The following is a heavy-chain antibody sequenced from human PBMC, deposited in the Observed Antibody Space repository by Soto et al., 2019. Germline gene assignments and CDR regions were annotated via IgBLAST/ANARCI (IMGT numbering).Heavy chain of an antibody. CDR1: GGTFSNHA. Sequence: QVHLVQSGAEVKKPGSSVMVSCKAPGGTFSNHAINWVRQAPGQGLEWMGRIIPIFTTTNYAQKFQGRVTMTAVESTITAYLELSSLKHDDTAVYYCAREVAADGTFREDVFDIWGQGTLVTVSS. J-gene: IGHJ3*02. CDR2: IIPIFTTT. CDR3: AREVAADGTFREDVFDI. V-gene: IGHV1-69*12. D-gene: IGHD6-13*01.